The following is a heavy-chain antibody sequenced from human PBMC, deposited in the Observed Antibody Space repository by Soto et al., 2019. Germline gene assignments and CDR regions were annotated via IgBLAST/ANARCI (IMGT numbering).Heavy chain of an antibody. J-gene: IGHJ4*02. V-gene: IGHV3-9*01. D-gene: IGHD2-15*01. Sequence: EVQLVESGGGLVQPGRSLRLSCAASGFTFDDYAMHWVRRVPGKGLEWVPSISWNSNIIGYADSVKGRFTISRDNAKNSLYLQMNRLRPEDTALYYCAKGGPDGFCSGGRCYFDYWGQGTLVTVSS. CDR1: GFTFDDYA. CDR2: ISWNSNII. CDR3: AKGGPDGFCSGGRCYFDY.